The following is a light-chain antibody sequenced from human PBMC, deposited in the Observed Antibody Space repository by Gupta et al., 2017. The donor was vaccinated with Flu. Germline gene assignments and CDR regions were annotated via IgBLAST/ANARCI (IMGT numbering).Light chain of an antibody. CDR1: QSVSSSF. V-gene: IGKV3-20*01. CDR2: GAS. Sequence: IVLTQSPDTLSLFPGERATLSCRVSQSVSSSFLAWYQKQPGQDPRLFIHGASSRATSIPARFSGSGSGTTYTLIIISLEPADVAVYYCQHHGSSPPSTFGPGTQVEI. CDR3: QHHGSSPPST. J-gene: IGKJ3*01.